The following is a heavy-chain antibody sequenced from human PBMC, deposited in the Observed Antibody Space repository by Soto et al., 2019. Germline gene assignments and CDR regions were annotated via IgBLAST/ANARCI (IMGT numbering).Heavy chain of an antibody. J-gene: IGHJ4*02. V-gene: IGHV3-23*01. D-gene: IGHD3-9*01. Sequence: GGSLRLSCAASGFPFSSYAMTWVRQAPGKGLEWVSSISGGGDSTYYADSVKGRFTISRDNSKNTLYLQMNSLRAEDTAVYYCSKGVLTGPLDYWGQGTLVTVSS. CDR2: ISGGGDST. CDR1: GFPFSSYA. CDR3: SKGVLTGPLDY.